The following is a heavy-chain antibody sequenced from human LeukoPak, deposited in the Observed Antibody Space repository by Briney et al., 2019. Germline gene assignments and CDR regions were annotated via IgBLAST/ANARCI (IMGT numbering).Heavy chain of an antibody. CDR2: IYHSGST. D-gene: IGHD5-24*01. CDR3: ATPCRDGYWPAFDI. CDR1: GGSISSSNW. J-gene: IGHJ3*02. Sequence: SETLSLTCAVSGGSISSSNWWSWVRQPPGKGLEWIGEIYHSGSTNYKPSLKSRVTISVDTSKNQVSLKLSSVTAADTAVYYCATPCRDGYWPAFDIWGQGTMVTVSS. V-gene: IGHV4-4*02.